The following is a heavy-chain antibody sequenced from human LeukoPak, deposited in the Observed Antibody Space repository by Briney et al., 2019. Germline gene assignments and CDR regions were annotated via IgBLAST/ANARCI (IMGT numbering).Heavy chain of an antibody. V-gene: IGHV4-34*01. D-gene: IGHD3-10*01. J-gene: IGHJ5*02. CDR1: GGSFSGYY. Sequence: KPSETLSLTCAVYGGSFSGYYWSWIRQPPGKGLEWIGEINHSGSTNYNPSLKSRVTISVDTSKNQFSLKLSSVTAADTAVYYCARRDSYGSGDPWGQGTLVTVSS. CDR2: INHSGST. CDR3: ARRDSYGSGDP.